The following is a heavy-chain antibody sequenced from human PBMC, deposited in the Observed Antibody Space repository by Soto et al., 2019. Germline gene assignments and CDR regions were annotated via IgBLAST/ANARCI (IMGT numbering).Heavy chain of an antibody. J-gene: IGHJ6*02. D-gene: IGHD3-16*01. CDR2: IFSSGTT. CDR1: GDSISSGNKY. CDR3: ARVPSPFDYYYAMDV. V-gene: IGHV4-30-4*01. Sequence: SETLSLTRTVSGDSISSGNKYWSWIRQAPGKGLEWIGYIFSSGTTYYNPSLKSRLTMSLDTSQNQFSLRLASVTDADSAVYYCARVPSPFDYYYAMDVWGQGTTVTVSS.